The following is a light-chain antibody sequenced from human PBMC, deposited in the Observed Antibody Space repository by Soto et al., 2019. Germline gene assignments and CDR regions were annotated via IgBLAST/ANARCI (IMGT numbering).Light chain of an antibody. J-gene: IGKJ2*01. V-gene: IGKV1-39*01. Sequence: DIQMTQSPSSLSASVGDRVTITCRASQSISSYLNWYQQKPGKAPKLLIYAASSLQSGVPSRFSGSGSGTDYTLTSNSLQPEDVATYYCQQSYSTPYTWGQGTKLEIK. CDR1: QSISSY. CDR3: QQSYSTPYT. CDR2: AAS.